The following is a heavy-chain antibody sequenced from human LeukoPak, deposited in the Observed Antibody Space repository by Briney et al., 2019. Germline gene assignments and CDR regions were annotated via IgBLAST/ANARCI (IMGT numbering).Heavy chain of an antibody. Sequence: PGGSLRLPCAASGFIFSSYGMHWVRQAPGKGLEWVAVFWSDGTKKYYADSVKGRFTISRDNSKNTLYLQMSSLRAEDTAIYYCARDIDTSSHYSRFDPWGQGTLVTVSS. V-gene: IGHV3-33*01. D-gene: IGHD3-22*01. CDR3: ARDIDTSSHYSRFDP. CDR2: FWSDGTKK. CDR1: GFIFSSYG. J-gene: IGHJ5*01.